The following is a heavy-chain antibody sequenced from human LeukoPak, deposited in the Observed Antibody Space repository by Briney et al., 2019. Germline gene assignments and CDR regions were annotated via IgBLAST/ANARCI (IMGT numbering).Heavy chain of an antibody. CDR1: GYSFSSYW. Sequence: GESLKISCKGSGYSFSSYWIGWVRQMPGKGLEWVGIIYPGDSDTRYSPSFQGQVTISADKSISTAYLQWSSLKASDTAMYYCARLQVEWLSHSPLGYPSCYYMDVWGKGTTVTVSS. CDR2: IYPGDSDT. D-gene: IGHD3-3*01. V-gene: IGHV5-51*01. J-gene: IGHJ6*03. CDR3: ARLQVEWLSHSPLGYPSCYYMDV.